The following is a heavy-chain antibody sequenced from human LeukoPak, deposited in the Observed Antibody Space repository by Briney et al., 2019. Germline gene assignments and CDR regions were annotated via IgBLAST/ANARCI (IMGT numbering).Heavy chain of an antibody. D-gene: IGHD3-10*01. CDR1: GFTFSSYW. V-gene: IGHV3-74*01. CDR2: INSDGSST. Sequence: GGSLRLSCAASGFTFSSYWMHWVRQAPGKGLVWVSRINSDGSSTSYADSVKGRFTISRDNAKNTLYLQMNSLRAEDTAVYYCASLWFGEIILDYWGQGTLVTVSS. CDR3: ASLWFGEIILDY. J-gene: IGHJ4*02.